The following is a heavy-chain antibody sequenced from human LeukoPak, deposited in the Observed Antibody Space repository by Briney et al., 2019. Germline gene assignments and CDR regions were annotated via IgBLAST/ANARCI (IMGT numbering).Heavy chain of an antibody. CDR3: AKASWVSSADAVL. CDR1: GFIFRDYA. V-gene: IGHV3-23*01. Sequence: PGGSLGLYCVASGFIFRDYAMSWVRQAPAGGLEWVSSLRGDGEAFYTDSVKGRFTLSRDHSRNTVYLQLSNLRVEDTAVYYCAKASWVSSADAVLWGQGTLVTVSP. J-gene: IGHJ4*02. D-gene: IGHD3-16*01. CDR2: LRGDGEA.